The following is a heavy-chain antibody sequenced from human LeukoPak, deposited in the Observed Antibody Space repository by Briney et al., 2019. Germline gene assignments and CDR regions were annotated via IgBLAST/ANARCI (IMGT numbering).Heavy chain of an antibody. CDR2: IPYDGNEK. CDR1: GFTFISYD. J-gene: IGHJ4*02. V-gene: IGHV3-30*03. CDR3: TRGYGSFDN. Sequence: GGSLRLSCAASGFTFISYDMHWVRQAPGKGLEWVAIIPYDGNEKYYADSVKGRFTISRDNSKNTLYLQMNSLIAEDTAVYYCTRGYGSFDNWGQGTLVIVSS. D-gene: IGHD3-10*01.